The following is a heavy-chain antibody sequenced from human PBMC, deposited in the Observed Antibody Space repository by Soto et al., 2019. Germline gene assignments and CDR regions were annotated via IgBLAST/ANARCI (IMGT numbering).Heavy chain of an antibody. V-gene: IGHV3-53*01. CDR1: RLSVNGGF. CDR2: IYRGGGT. Sequence: HGGSTRISGASGRLSVNGGFIGWVRKAPGKGREWGSVIYRGGGTYYVDSGKGRFTISRDNSDNTLYLQMNSLRADDTAVYYCARGWGSGWLEFFDSWGQGALVTVSS. CDR3: ARGWGSGWLEFFDS. D-gene: IGHD6-19*01. J-gene: IGHJ4*02.